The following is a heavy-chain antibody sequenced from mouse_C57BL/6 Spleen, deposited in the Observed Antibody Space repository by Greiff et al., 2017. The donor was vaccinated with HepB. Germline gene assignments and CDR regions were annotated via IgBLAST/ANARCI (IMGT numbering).Heavy chain of an antibody. Sequence: DVHLVESEGGLVQPGSSMKLSCTASGFTFSDYYMAWVRQVPEKGLEWVANINYDGSSTYYLDSLKSRFIISRDNAKNILYLQMSSLKSEDTATYYCARKTHYYGSSWGYFDVWGTGTTVTVSS. CDR1: GFTFSDYY. CDR3: ARKTHYYGSSWGYFDV. J-gene: IGHJ1*03. V-gene: IGHV5-16*01. CDR2: INYDGSST. D-gene: IGHD1-1*01.